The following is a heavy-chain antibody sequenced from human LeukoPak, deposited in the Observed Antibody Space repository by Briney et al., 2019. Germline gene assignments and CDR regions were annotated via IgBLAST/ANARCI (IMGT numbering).Heavy chain of an antibody. CDR1: GGSFSGYY. Sequence: AETLSLTCAVYGGSFSGYYWSWIRQPPGKGLEWIGEINQSGSSNYNPSRKSRVTISVDTSKNQFSLKLSSVTAADTAVYYCARHPPYSGSYHGWFDPWGQGTLVTVSS. J-gene: IGHJ5*02. V-gene: IGHV4-34*01. D-gene: IGHD1-26*01. CDR2: INQSGSS. CDR3: ARHPPYSGSYHGWFDP.